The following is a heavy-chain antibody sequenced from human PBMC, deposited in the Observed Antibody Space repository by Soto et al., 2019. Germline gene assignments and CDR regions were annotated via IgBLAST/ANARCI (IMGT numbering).Heavy chain of an antibody. CDR2: INHSGST. V-gene: IGHV4-34*01. Sequence: PSETLSLTGAVYGGSFSGYYWSWIRQPPEKGLEWIGEINHSGSTNYNPSLKSRVTISVDTSKNQFSLKLSSVTAADTAVYYCARLLVVVLAAPLLVDYYYYYMDVWGKGTTVTVSS. D-gene: IGHD2-2*01. J-gene: IGHJ6*03. CDR3: ARLLVVVLAAPLLVDYYYYYMDV. CDR1: GGSFSGYY.